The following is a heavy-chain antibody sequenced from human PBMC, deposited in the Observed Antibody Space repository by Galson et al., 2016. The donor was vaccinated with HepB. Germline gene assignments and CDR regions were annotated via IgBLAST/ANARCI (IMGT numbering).Heavy chain of an antibody. D-gene: IGHD3-10*01. V-gene: IGHV4-31*03. CDR3: ARDGRLGEKGLYDF. CDR2: IYYTGST. J-gene: IGHJ4*02. CDR1: GGSISSAVYY. Sequence: TLSLTCTVSGGSISSAVYYWSWIRQHPGKGLEWIGYIYYTGSTDCNPSLKSRVTISVDTSKNQFSLKLSSVTAADTAVYYCARDGRLGEKGLYDFWGQGTLVTVSS.